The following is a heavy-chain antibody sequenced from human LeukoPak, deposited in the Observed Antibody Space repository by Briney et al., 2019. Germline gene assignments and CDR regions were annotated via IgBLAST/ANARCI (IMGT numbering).Heavy chain of an antibody. J-gene: IGHJ3*02. V-gene: IGHV4-59*08. CDR2: IYYSGST. Sequence: SETLSLTCTVSGGSISSYYWSWIRQPPGKGLEWIGYIYYSGSTNYNPSLKSRVTISVDTSKNQFSLKLSSVTAADTAVYYCARQRTSYFDIWGQGTMVTVSS. CDR1: GGSISSYY. D-gene: IGHD1-1*01. CDR3: ARQRTSYFDI.